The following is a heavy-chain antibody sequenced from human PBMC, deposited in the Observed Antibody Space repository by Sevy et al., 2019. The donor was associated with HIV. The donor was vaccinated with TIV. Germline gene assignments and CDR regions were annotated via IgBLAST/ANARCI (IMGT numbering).Heavy chain of an antibody. CDR1: GFTFGDYA. CDR3: GSSGGAHSSSWFVDY. D-gene: IGHD6-13*01. J-gene: IGHJ4*02. V-gene: IGHV3-49*03. Sequence: GGSLRLSCTASGFTFGDYAMSWFRQAPGKGLEWVGFIRSKAYGGTTENAASVKGRFTISRDDSKSIAYLQMNSLKTEDTAVYYCGSSGGAHSSSWFVDYWGQGTLVTVSS. CDR2: IRSKAYGGTT.